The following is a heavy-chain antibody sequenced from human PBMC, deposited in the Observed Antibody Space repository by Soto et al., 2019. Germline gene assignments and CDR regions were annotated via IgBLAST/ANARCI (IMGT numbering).Heavy chain of an antibody. Sequence: QVQLVESGGGVVQPGRSLRLSCAASGFSFSTYAMHWVRQPPGKGLEWVAVISYDGSNKHYADSVKGRFTISRDNSKNTLYLQMNSLRAEYTSVYYCARGAYYDSSGYYYGPWPHPEFGVDYWGQGTLASVSS. J-gene: IGHJ4*02. D-gene: IGHD3-22*01. V-gene: IGHV3-30-3*01. CDR1: GFSFSTYA. CDR2: ISYDGSNK. CDR3: ARGAYYDSSGYYYGPWPHPEFGVDY.